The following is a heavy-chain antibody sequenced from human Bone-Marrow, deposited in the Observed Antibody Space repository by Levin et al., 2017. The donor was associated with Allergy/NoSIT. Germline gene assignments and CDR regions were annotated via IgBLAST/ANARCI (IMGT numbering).Heavy chain of an antibody. V-gene: IGHV3-30-3*01. D-gene: IGHD3-10*01. CDR3: ARFDFGAMVRGGLDY. Sequence: GGSLRLSCAASGFTFSSYAMHWVRQAPGKGLEWVAVISYDGSNKYYADSVKGRFTISRDNSKNTLYLQMNSLRAEDTAVYYCARFDFGAMVRGGLDYWGQGTLVTVSS. J-gene: IGHJ4*02. CDR1: GFTFSSYA. CDR2: ISYDGSNK.